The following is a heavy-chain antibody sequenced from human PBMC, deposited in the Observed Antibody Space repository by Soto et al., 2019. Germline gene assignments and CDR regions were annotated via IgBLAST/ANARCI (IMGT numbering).Heavy chain of an antibody. CDR3: AKEGVVVPTLGWFDA. D-gene: IGHD2-2*01. CDR1: VSTFNTYA. CDR2: ISASGDGT. V-gene: IGHV3-23*01. J-gene: IGHJ5*02. Sequence: PGWSLRLSCEPSVSTFNTYALSWFRLAPWNVLEWVSGISASGDGTYYADSVKGRFTVSRDNSRNTLYLQMSNLRAEDTAIYYCAKEGVVVPTLGWFDAWGQGTLVTVSS.